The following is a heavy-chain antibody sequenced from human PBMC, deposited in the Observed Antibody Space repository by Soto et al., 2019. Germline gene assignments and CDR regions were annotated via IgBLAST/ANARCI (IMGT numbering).Heavy chain of an antibody. CDR2: ISSDGATI. CDR1: GLTFSKFE. Sequence: PGGSLRLSFEVSGLTFSKFEMTWVRQAPGQGLEWVSSISSDGATIYYADSVKGRFTISRDNDKNLLYLQMNSLKGEDTATYYCVRVAIVARPXWGQGTQVTVSX. D-gene: IGHD2-21*01. CDR3: VRVAIVARPX. J-gene: IGHJ4*02. V-gene: IGHV3-48*03.